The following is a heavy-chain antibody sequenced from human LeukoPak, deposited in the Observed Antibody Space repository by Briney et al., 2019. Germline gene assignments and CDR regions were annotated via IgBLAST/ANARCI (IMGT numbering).Heavy chain of an antibody. CDR3: AMTLAGVLDSFDP. CDR1: GGPFSSLT. D-gene: IGHD1-1*01. Sequence: PGGSLRLSCAASGGPFSSLTMSWIRQSPGKGLEWVSGLTGNGGRTFYADSVKGRFTISRDNSKNTVFLQVHSLRTEDTAIYYCAMTLAGVLDSFDPWGQGTLVTVSS. J-gene: IGHJ5*02. CDR2: LTGNGGRT. V-gene: IGHV3-23*01.